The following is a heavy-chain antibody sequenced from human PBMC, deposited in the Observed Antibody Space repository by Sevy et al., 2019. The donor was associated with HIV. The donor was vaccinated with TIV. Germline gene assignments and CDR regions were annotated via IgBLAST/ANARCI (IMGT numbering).Heavy chain of an antibody. Sequence: SETLSLTCTVSGASIGSSSDYWGWIRQPPGKGLAWIATFYHGGSTYYNPSLKSRLTITVDTAKNQFSLKLSSVTAADTAVYYCARHVASGWNRWGQGTLVTVSS. CDR3: ARHVASGWNR. V-gene: IGHV4-39*01. CDR2: FYHGGST. D-gene: IGHD6-19*01. CDR1: GASIGSSSDY. J-gene: IGHJ4*02.